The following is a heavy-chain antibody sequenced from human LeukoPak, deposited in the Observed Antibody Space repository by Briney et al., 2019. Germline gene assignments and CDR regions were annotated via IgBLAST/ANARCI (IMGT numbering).Heavy chain of an antibody. CDR2: FSGSGGST. V-gene: IGHV3-23*01. CDR3: ARSGLSRFGF. D-gene: IGHD2/OR15-2a*01. CDR1: GFIFSNYA. Sequence: PGGSLRLSCAASGFIFSNYAMSWVRQAPGKGLQLVSAFSGSGGSTYYADSVKCRFTISRDNSRNTLYLHMNSLRAEDTAVYYCARSGLSRFGFWGQGTLVTVSS. J-gene: IGHJ4*02.